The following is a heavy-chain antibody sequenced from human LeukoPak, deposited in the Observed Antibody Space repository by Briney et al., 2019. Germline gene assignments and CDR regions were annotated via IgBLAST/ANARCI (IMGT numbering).Heavy chain of an antibody. D-gene: IGHD6-19*01. CDR1: GDSISSYY. CDR2: IYPSGST. Sequence: SETLSLTCDVSGDSISSYYWSWIRQPAGKGLEWLGRIYPSGSTTYNPSLESRVTISVDTSKNQFSLKLTAVTAADTAVYYCARNSAVATSRSWFDPWGQGTLVTVSS. J-gene: IGHJ5*02. CDR3: ARNSAVATSRSWFDP. V-gene: IGHV4-4*07.